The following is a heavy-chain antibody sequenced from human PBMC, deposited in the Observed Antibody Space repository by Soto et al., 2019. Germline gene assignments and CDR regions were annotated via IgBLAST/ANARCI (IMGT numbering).Heavy chain of an antibody. CDR2: IYYSGST. Sequence: SETLSLTCTVSGGSISSYYGSWIRQPPGKGLEWIGYIYYSGSTYYNPSLKSRVTISVDTSKNQFSLKLSSVTVADTAVYYCATYTVTTSFDYWGQGTLVTVSS. CDR1: GGSISSYY. CDR3: ATYTVTTSFDY. J-gene: IGHJ4*02. D-gene: IGHD4-17*01. V-gene: IGHV4-59*12.